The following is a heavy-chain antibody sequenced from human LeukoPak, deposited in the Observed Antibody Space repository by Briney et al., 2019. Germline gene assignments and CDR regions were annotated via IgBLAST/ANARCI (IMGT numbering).Heavy chain of an antibody. Sequence: SVKVSRKASGGTFSSYAISWVRQAPGQGLEWMGGIIPIFGTANYAQKFQGRVTITADESTSTAYMELSSLRSEDTAVYYCARANHGDYVANFDYWGQGTLVTVSS. D-gene: IGHD4-17*01. CDR1: GGTFSSYA. V-gene: IGHV1-69*01. CDR2: IIPIFGTA. CDR3: ARANHGDYVANFDY. J-gene: IGHJ4*02.